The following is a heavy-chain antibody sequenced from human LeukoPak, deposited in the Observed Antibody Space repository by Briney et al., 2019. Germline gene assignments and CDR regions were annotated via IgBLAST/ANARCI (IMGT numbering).Heavy chain of an antibody. Sequence: GGSLRLSCAASGFTFSSYAMSWVRQAPGKGLEWVSAISGSSGSTYYADSVKGRFTISRDNSKNALYLQMNSLRAEDTAVYYCAKLPAIVVVPWGQGTLVTVSS. J-gene: IGHJ4*02. CDR2: ISGSSGST. CDR3: AKLPAIVVVP. D-gene: IGHD3-22*01. V-gene: IGHV3-23*01. CDR1: GFTFSSYA.